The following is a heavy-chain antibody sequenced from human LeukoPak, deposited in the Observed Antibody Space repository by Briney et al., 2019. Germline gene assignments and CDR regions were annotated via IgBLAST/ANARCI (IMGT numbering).Heavy chain of an antibody. CDR3: ARLRGGSYAPDAYFYYGMDV. V-gene: IGHV3-11*03. CDR1: GFTFSDYY. J-gene: IGHJ6*02. Sequence: PGGSLRLSCAASGFTFSDYYMSWIRQAPGKGLEWVSYISSSSSYTNYADSVKGRFTISRDNAKNSLYLQMNSLRAEDTAVYYCARLRGGSYAPDAYFYYGMDVWGQGTTVIVSS. CDR2: ISSSSSYT. D-gene: IGHD1-26*01.